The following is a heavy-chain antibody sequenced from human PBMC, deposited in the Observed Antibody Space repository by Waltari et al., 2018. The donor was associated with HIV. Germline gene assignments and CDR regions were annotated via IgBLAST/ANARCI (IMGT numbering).Heavy chain of an antibody. CDR3: ARWAATSGYYYWWFDR. Sequence: QVQLVQSGAEVKKPGASVTVACKASGYTFINYDINWVRQAPGRGLDWMGWMNPKSGNTGYAQKFQGRVTMTRNTSISTAYMELSSLKSEDTAVYYCARWAATSGYYYWWFDRWGQGTLVTVSS. V-gene: IGHV1-8*02. D-gene: IGHD3-22*01. CDR1: GYTFINYD. J-gene: IGHJ5*02. CDR2: MNPKSGNT.